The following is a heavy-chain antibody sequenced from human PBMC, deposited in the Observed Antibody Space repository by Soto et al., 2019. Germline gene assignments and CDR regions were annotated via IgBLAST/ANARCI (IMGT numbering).Heavy chain of an antibody. Sequence: QVQLVQSGAEVKKPGSSVKISCKASGGTFSSYAISWVRQAPGQGLEWMGGIIPIFGTAHYAKKFQGRVKITADESTSKAYMQLSGLRSEDTAVYYCARGNRNTLLLGYDYGMDVWGQGTRVTVSS. J-gene: IGHJ6*02. V-gene: IGHV1-69*01. CDR2: IIPIFGTA. CDR3: ARGNRNTLLLGYDYGMDV. CDR1: GGTFSSYA. D-gene: IGHD3-22*01.